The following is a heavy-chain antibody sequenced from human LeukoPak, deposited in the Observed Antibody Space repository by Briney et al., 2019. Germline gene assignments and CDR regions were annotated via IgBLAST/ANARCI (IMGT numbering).Heavy chain of an antibody. CDR2: ISSSSGYI. CDR1: GFTFSSYS. Sequence: GGSLRLSCAASGFTFSSYSMNWVRQAPGKGLEWVSSISSSSGYIYYADSVKGRFTISRDNAKNSLYLQMNSLRAEDTAVYYCARRGWQQLGPYYYYYMDVWGKGTTVTVSS. V-gene: IGHV3-21*01. J-gene: IGHJ6*03. CDR3: ARRGWQQLGPYYYYYMDV. D-gene: IGHD6-13*01.